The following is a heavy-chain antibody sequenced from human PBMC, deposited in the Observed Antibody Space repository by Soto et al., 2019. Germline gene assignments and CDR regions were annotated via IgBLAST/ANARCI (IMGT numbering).Heavy chain of an antibody. J-gene: IGHJ5*02. V-gene: IGHV1-3*01. CDR3: ARSGYSCYDYPLDP. CDR1: GYTFSNYA. CDR2: INCGNANT. D-gene: IGHD5-12*01. Sequence: QAQLVQSGAEVKRPGASVKVSCKASGYTFSNYAIHWVRQAPGQRLEWVGWINCGNANTKYSENFQGRVTITRDTSASTAYMELSRLTSGDTAVYFCARSGYSCYDYPLDPWGQGTLVTVSS.